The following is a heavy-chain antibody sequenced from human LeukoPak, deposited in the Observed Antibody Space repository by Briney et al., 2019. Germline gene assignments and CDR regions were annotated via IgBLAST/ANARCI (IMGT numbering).Heavy chain of an antibody. Sequence: GASVKVSCKASGYTFTSYYMHWVRQAPGQGLEWMGIINPSGGPTTYAQKFQGRVTMTWDTSTSTVYMELSSLTSEDTAVYYCVRDFRSALGYFDYWGQGTLVTVSS. V-gene: IGHV1-46*01. CDR2: INPSGGPT. J-gene: IGHJ4*02. CDR3: VRDFRSALGYFDY. D-gene: IGHD3-16*01. CDR1: GYTFTSYY.